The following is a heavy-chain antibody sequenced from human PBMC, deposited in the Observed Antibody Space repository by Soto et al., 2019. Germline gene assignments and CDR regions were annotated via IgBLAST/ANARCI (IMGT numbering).Heavy chain of an antibody. CDR1: GGSISSGDYY. CDR2: IYYSGST. CDR3: AREGCSGGSCYYYYGMDV. D-gene: IGHD2-15*01. V-gene: IGHV4-30-4*02. J-gene: IGHJ6*02. Sequence: SETLSLTCTVSGGSISSGDYYWSWIRQPPGKGLEWIGYIYYSGSTYYNPSLKSRVTISVDTSKNQFSLKLSSVTAADTAVYYCAREGCSGGSCYYYYGMDVWGQGTTVTVSS.